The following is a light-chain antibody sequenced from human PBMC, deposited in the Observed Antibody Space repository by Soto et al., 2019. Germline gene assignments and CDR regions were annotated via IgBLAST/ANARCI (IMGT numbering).Light chain of an antibody. V-gene: IGKV1-39*01. CDR2: AAS. Sequence: DIQMTQSPSSLSAYVGDRVTITCRSSQAISNYVSWYQQEPRKAPRLLIFAASSLQSGVPSRFSGSRSGPDFTLTISSLQPEDFATYYCQQSYSRPPTFGQGTKVDI. CDR3: QQSYSRPPT. CDR1: QAISNY. J-gene: IGKJ1*01.